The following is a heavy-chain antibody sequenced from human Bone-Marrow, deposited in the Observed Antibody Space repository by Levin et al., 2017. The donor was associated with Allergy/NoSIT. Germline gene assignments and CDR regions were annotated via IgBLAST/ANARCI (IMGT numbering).Heavy chain of an antibody. J-gene: IGHJ4*02. Sequence: GESLKISCAASGFTFSSYSMNWVRQAPGKGLEWVSSISSSSSYIYYADSVKGRFTISRDNAKNSLYLQMNSLRAEDTAVYYCARGLYDFWSGPFDYWGQGTLVTVSS. D-gene: IGHD3-3*01. CDR2: ISSSSSYI. CDR1: GFTFSSYS. CDR3: ARGLYDFWSGPFDY. V-gene: IGHV3-21*01.